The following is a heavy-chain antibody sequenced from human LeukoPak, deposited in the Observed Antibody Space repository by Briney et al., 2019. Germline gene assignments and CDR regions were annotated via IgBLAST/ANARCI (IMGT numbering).Heavy chain of an antibody. D-gene: IGHD6-6*01. Sequence: ASVKVSCKASGYTFTSYDINWVRQATGQGLEWMGWINPNSGGTNYAQKFQGRVTMTRDTSISTAYMELSRLRSDDTAVYYCARFSEYGDAFDIWGQGTMVTVSS. J-gene: IGHJ3*02. CDR2: INPNSGGT. CDR1: GYTFTSYD. CDR3: ARFSEYGDAFDI. V-gene: IGHV1-2*02.